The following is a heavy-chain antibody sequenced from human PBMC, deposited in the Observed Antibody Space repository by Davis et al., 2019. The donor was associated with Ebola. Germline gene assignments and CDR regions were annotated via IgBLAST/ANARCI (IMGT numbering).Heavy chain of an antibody. CDR1: GYTFTSYV. CDR3: ARERVRGVIRDYYYYGMDV. V-gene: IGHV1-3*01. CDR2: INSYTGDT. Sequence: AASVKVSCKASGYTFTSYVLHWVRQAPGPGLEWVGWINSYTGDTKYSQKFQGRVTITRDTSTRTVYMGLSSLRSADTAAYYCARERVRGVIRDYYYYGMDVWGKGTTVTVSS. D-gene: IGHD3-10*01. J-gene: IGHJ6*04.